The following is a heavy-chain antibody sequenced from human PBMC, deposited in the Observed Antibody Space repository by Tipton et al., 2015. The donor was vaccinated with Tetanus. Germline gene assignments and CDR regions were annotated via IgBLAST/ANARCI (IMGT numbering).Heavy chain of an antibody. Sequence: NLSLTCAVSGGSVTSHPYYWGWIRQPPGKGLEWVGSINYSGTTFSNPSLESRVTVSLDASKNQFSLRLTSVTAADLAVYYCSGATSWNDFDFWGRGTLVRVSS. CDR1: GGSVTSHPYY. CDR2: INYSGTT. D-gene: IGHD1-1*01. J-gene: IGHJ4*02. CDR3: SGATSWNDFDF. V-gene: IGHV4-39*01.